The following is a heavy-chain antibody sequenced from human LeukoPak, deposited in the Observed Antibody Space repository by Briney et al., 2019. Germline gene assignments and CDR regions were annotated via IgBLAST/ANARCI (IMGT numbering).Heavy chain of an antibody. Sequence: GESLKISCKVSGYSFITYWIGWVRQMPGKGLEWMGIIYPGESDIRYSPSFQGQVTTSADKSISTAYLQWSSLKASDTSIYYCARASGDGRFDFWGQGTLVTVSS. CDR3: ARASGDGRFDF. J-gene: IGHJ4*02. V-gene: IGHV5-51*01. CDR2: IYPGESDI. D-gene: IGHD4-17*01. CDR1: GYSFITYW.